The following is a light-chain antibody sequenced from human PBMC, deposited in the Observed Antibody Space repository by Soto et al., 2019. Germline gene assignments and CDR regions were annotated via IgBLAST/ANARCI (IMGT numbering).Light chain of an antibody. CDR2: DAS. CDR3: QQYSNWPPLYT. Sequence: EIVMTQSPATLSVSPGERATLSCRASQSVSSYLAWYQQKPGLPPRLLIYDASTRATGIPARLSGSGSGTDFTLTISSLQSADFAVYYCQQYSNWPPLYTFGRGTKLEIK. J-gene: IGKJ2*01. CDR1: QSVSSY. V-gene: IGKV3-15*01.